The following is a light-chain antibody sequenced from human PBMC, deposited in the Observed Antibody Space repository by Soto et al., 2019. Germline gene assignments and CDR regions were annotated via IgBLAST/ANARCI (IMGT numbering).Light chain of an antibody. CDR3: QQYSDSPPLFT. CDR1: QSVSSN. J-gene: IGKJ3*01. CDR2: GAS. V-gene: IGKV3-15*01. Sequence: EIVMTQSPATLSVSPGERATFSCRASQSVSSNLAWYQQKPGQAPRLLIYGASIRATGIPARFSGSGSGTEFTLTISSLQSEDFAVYYCQQYSDSPPLFTFGPGTKVNI.